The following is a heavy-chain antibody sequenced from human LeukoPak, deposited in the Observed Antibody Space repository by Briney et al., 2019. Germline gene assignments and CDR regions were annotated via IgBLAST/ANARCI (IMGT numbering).Heavy chain of an antibody. Sequence: SETLSLTCTVSGVSISSYYWSWIRQPPGKGLEWIGYIYYSGSTNYNPSLKSRVTISVDTSKNQSSLKLSSVTAADTAVYYCARDRTIGSRAFDIWGQGTMVTVSS. CDR2: IYYSGST. CDR3: ARDRTIGSRAFDI. D-gene: IGHD2-8*01. V-gene: IGHV4-59*01. J-gene: IGHJ3*02. CDR1: GVSISSYY.